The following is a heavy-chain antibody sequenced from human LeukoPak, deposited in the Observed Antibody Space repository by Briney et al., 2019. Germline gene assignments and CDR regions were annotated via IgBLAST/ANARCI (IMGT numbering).Heavy chain of an antibody. CDR3: ARDIGIVVTIDY. D-gene: IGHD6-19*01. CDR1: GYSISSGYY. J-gene: IGHJ4*02. Sequence: TSETLSLTCTVSGYSISSGYYWGWIRQPPGKGLEWIASIYHSGTTYYNPSLKSRVTISVDTSKNQFSLKLSSVTAADTAVYYCARDIGIVVTIDYWGQGTLVTVSS. V-gene: IGHV4-38-2*02. CDR2: IYHSGTT.